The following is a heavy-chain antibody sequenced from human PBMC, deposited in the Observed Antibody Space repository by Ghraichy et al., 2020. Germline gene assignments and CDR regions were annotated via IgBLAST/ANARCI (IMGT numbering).Heavy chain of an antibody. V-gene: IGHV3-53*01. D-gene: IGHD2-15*01. CDR1: GFTVSSNY. CDR3: ASQYCSGGSCSRLEFFQH. J-gene: IGHJ1*01. CDR2: IYSGGST. Sequence: GRSLRLSCAASGFTVSSNYMTWVRQAPGKGLEWVSVIYSGGSTYYADSVKGRFNISRDNSKNTLYLQMNSLRAEDTAVYYCASQYCSGGSCSRLEFFQHWGQGTLVTVSS.